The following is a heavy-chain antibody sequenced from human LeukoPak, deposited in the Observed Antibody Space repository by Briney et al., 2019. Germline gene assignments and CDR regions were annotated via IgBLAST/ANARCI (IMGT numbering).Heavy chain of an antibody. CDR1: GYTFTGYH. D-gene: IGHD5-18*01. J-gene: IGHJ6*02. CDR2: INPNSGGT. Sequence: ASVKVSCKASGYTFTGYHMHWVRQAPGQGLEWMGWINPNSGGTNYAQKFQGWVTMTRDTSISTAYMELSRLRSDDTAVYYCARDIGTAMVGKDGMDVWGQGTTVTVSS. V-gene: IGHV1-2*04. CDR3: ARDIGTAMVGKDGMDV.